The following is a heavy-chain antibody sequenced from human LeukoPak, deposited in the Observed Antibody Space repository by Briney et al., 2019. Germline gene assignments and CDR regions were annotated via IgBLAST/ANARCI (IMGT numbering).Heavy chain of an antibody. J-gene: IGHJ4*02. D-gene: IGHD6-6*01. V-gene: IGHV3-30-3*01. CDR1: GFTFRTYC. Sequence: GGSLRLSCAASGFTFRTYCMHWVRQAPAKGLEWVAVIAYDGSNKYYADSVKGRFTISRDNSKSTLFLQMNSLRAEDTAVYYCAKDLQLGDYWGQGTLVTVSS. CDR3: AKDLQLGDY. CDR2: IAYDGSNK.